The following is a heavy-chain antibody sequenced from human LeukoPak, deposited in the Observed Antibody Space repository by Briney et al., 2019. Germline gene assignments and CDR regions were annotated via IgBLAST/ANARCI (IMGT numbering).Heavy chain of an antibody. Sequence: ASVKVSCKASGYTFTSYYMHWVRQAPGQGLEWMGIINPSGGSTSYAQKFQGRVTMTRDTSTSTVYMELSSLRSEDTAVYYCARGTCTNGVCYFFDYWGQGTLVTVSS. CDR1: GYTFTSYY. J-gene: IGHJ4*02. D-gene: IGHD2-8*01. CDR3: ARGTCTNGVCYFFDY. V-gene: IGHV1-46*01. CDR2: INPSGGST.